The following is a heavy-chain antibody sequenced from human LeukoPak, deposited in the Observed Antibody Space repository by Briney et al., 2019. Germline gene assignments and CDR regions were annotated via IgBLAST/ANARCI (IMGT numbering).Heavy chain of an antibody. Sequence: GGSLRLSCAASGFTVSSNYMSWVRQAPGKGLEWVSVIYSGGSTYYADSVKGRFTISRDNSKNTLYLQMNSLKTEDTAVYYCTTETPMTTVMGDAFDIWGQGTMVTVSS. CDR1: GFTVSSNY. D-gene: IGHD4-17*01. CDR3: TTETPMTTVMGDAFDI. V-gene: IGHV3-53*01. J-gene: IGHJ3*02. CDR2: IYSGGST.